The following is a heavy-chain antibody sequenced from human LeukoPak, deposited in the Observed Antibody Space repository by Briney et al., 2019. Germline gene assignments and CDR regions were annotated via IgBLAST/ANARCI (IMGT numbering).Heavy chain of an antibody. CDR1: GYSFTNYW. J-gene: IGHJ5*02. D-gene: IGHD5-18*01. CDR2: IYPGGSET. Sequence: GESLKISCKGSGYSFTNYWIGWVRQTPGKGLERMGDIYPGGSETRYNPAFQGQVTISADKSIGSAYLQWSGLKASDTAMYYCARSTYTSGQVGWFDPWGQGTLVTVSP. CDR3: ARSTYTSGQVGWFDP. V-gene: IGHV5-51*01.